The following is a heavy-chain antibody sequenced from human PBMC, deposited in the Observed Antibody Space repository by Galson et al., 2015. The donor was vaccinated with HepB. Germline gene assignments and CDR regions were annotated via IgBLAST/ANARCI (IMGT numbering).Heavy chain of an antibody. CDR3: ASLLGSSSWHTGEFDP. V-gene: IGHV1-18*01. Sequence: SVKVSCKASGYTFTSYGISWVRQAPGQGLEWMGWISAYNGNTNYAQKLQGRVTMTRDTSISTAYMELSRLRSDDTAVYYCASLLGSSSWHTGEFDPWGQGTLVTVSS. CDR1: GYTFTSYG. CDR2: ISAYNGNT. J-gene: IGHJ5*02. D-gene: IGHD6-13*01.